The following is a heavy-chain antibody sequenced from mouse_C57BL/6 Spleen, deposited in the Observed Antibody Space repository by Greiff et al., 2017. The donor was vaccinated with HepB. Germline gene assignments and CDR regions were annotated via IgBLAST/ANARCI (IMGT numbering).Heavy chain of an antibody. CDR2: IWRGGST. V-gene: IGHV2-5*01. J-gene: IGHJ1*03. Sequence: QVQLQQSGPGLVQPSQSLSITCTVSGFSLTSYGVHWVRQSPGKGLEWLGVIWRGGSTDYNAAFMSRLSITKDNSKSQVFFKMNSLQADDTAIYYCAKNHDGYEPHWYFDVWGTGTTVTVSS. D-gene: IGHD2-3*01. CDR1: GFSLTSYG. CDR3: AKNHDGYEPHWYFDV.